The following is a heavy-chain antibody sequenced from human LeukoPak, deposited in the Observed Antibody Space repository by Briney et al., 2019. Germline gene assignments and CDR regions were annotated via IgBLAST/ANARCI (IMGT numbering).Heavy chain of an antibody. V-gene: IGHV3-9*01. CDR2: ISWNSGSI. J-gene: IGHJ4*02. Sequence: GRSLRLSCAASGFTFDDYAMHWVRQAPGKGLEWVSGISWNSGSIGYADSVKGRFTISRDNAKNSLYLQMNSLRAEDTAVYYCASNGRYCSGGSCYSYDYWGQGTLVTVSS. CDR3: ASNGRYCSGGSCYSYDY. D-gene: IGHD2-15*01. CDR1: GFTFDDYA.